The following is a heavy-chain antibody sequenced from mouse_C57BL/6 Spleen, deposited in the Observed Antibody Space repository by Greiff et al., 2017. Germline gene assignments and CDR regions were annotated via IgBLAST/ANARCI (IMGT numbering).Heavy chain of an antibody. Sequence: LQESGAELARPGASVKMSCKASGYTFTSYTMHWVKQRPGQGLEWIGYINPSSGYTKYNQKFKDKATLTADKSSSTAYMQLSSLTSEDSAVYYCARAPYDYDGDWYFDVWGTGTTVTVSS. CDR1: GYTFTSYT. V-gene: IGHV1-4*01. CDR3: ARAPYDYDGDWYFDV. CDR2: INPSSGYT. D-gene: IGHD2-4*01. J-gene: IGHJ1*03.